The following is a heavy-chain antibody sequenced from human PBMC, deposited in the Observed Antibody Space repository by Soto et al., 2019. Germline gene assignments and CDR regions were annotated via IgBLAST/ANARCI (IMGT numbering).Heavy chain of an antibody. V-gene: IGHV4-38-2*01. J-gene: IGHJ6*02. CDR1: GYSISSGYY. Sequence: SETLSLTCAVSGYSISSGYYWVWIRQPPGEGLAWIGSIYHSGSTYYNPSLKSRVTISVDTSKNQFSLKLSSVTAADTAVYYCARGRGYDFWSGYSLYYYGMDVWGQGTTVTVSS. CDR2: IYHSGST. D-gene: IGHD3-3*01. CDR3: ARGRGYDFWSGYSLYYYGMDV.